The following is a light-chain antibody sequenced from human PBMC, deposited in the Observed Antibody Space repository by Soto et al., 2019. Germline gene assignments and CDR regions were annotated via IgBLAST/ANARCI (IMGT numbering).Light chain of an antibody. Sequence: EIVLTQSPGTLSLSPGERATLSCRASQSVSSSYLAWHQQKPGQAPRLLIYGASSRTTGIPDRFSGSGSGTDFTLTISRLEPEDFAVYYCQQYRSSLWTFGQGTKVDIK. V-gene: IGKV3-20*01. CDR2: GAS. J-gene: IGKJ1*01. CDR1: QSVSSSY. CDR3: QQYRSSLWT.